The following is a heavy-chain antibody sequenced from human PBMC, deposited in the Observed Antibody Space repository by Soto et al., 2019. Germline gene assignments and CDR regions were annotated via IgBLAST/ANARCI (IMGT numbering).Heavy chain of an antibody. CDR3: ARTDRDFYGIDV. CDR2: ISAAGDP. Sequence: EVQLVESGGGLVQPGGALRLSCEASGFTFRNYDMHWVRQGTGKGLEWVSGISAAGDPDYAGSVEGRFTISRENAQNSFFLQMTSLRVGDTAVYYCARTDRDFYGIDVWGQGTTVIVSS. V-gene: IGHV3-13*05. CDR1: GFTFRNYD. J-gene: IGHJ6*02.